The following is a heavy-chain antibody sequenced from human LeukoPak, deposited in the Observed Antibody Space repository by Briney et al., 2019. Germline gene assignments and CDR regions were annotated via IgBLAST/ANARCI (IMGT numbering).Heavy chain of an antibody. CDR2: ISYDGSNK. CDR1: GFTFSSYA. CDR3: ARDLGIFRWTRYSTRTVLDP. Sequence: GSLRLSCAASGFTFSSYAMHWVRQAPGKGLEWVAVISYDGSNKYYADSVKGRFTISRDNSKNTLYLQMNSLRAEDTAVYYCARDLGIFRWTRYSTRTVLDPWGQGTLVTVSS. J-gene: IGHJ5*02. V-gene: IGHV3-30*04. D-gene: IGHD6-13*01.